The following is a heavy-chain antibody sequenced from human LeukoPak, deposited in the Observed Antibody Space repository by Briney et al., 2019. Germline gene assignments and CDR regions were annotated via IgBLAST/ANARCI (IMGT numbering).Heavy chain of an antibody. J-gene: IGHJ4*02. V-gene: IGHV3-15*01. Sequence: GVTLRLSCAASGFTFSNVWMTWVRQAPGRGLEWVGHIKSETDGGTVDYAAPVKGRFIISRDDSKNTLYLQMNSLKAEDTAVYYCATDSHSLWQYWGQGTLVTV. CDR2: IKSETDGGTV. D-gene: IGHD2-21*01. CDR3: ATDSHSLWQY. CDR1: GFTFSNVW.